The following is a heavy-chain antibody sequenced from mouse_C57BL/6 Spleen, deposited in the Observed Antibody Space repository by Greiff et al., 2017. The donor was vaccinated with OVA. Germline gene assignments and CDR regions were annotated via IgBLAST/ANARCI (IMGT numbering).Heavy chain of an antibody. Sequence: QVQLKQSGAELVRPGSSVKLSCKASGYTFTSYWMHWVKQRPIQGLEWIGNIDPSDSETHYNQKFKDKATLTVDKSSSTAYMQLSSLTSEDSAVYYCASTMVTTTGYWYFDVWGTGTTVTVSS. D-gene: IGHD2-2*01. CDR1: GYTFTSYW. CDR2: IDPSDSET. CDR3: ASTMVTTTGYWYFDV. J-gene: IGHJ1*03. V-gene: IGHV1-52*01.